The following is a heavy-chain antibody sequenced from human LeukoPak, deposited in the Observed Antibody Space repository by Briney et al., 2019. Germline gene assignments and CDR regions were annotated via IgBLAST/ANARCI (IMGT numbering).Heavy chain of an antibody. Sequence: GGCLRLSCAASGFTFSSYGMHWVRQAPGKGLEWVAFMRYDGSNKYYADSVKGRFTISRDNAKNSLYLQMNSLRAEDTAVYYCARDAVWFGELVAAYYYYYYMDVWGKGTTVTISS. V-gene: IGHV3-30*02. CDR1: GFTFSSYG. CDR2: MRYDGSNK. CDR3: ARDAVWFGELVAAYYYYYYMDV. D-gene: IGHD3-10*01. J-gene: IGHJ6*03.